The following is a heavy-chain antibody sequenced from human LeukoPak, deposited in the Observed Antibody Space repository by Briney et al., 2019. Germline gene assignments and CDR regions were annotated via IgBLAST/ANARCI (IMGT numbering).Heavy chain of an antibody. CDR1: GFSFSSYG. J-gene: IGHJ4*02. Sequence: GRSLRLCCAASGFSFSSYGMHWVRQAPGKGLEWVAVISYDGSNKYYADSVKGRFTISRDNSKNTLYLQMNSLRAEDTAVYYCAKAASSPPETTIDYWGQGTLVTVSS. V-gene: IGHV3-30*18. CDR3: AKAASSPPETTIDY. D-gene: IGHD6-6*01. CDR2: ISYDGSNK.